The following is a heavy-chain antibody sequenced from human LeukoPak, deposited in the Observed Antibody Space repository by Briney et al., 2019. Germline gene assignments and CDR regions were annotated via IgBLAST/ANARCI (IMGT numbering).Heavy chain of an antibody. CDR1: GYTFTNYD. V-gene: IGHV1-8*01. J-gene: IGHJ6*03. CDR2: MNPNSGNT. CDR3: ARGSSSWIPYYYYMDV. D-gene: IGHD6-13*01. Sequence: GASVKVSCKASGYTFTNYDINWVRQATGQGLEWMGWMNPNSGNTGYAQKFQGRVTMTRNTSISTAYMELSSLRSEDTAVYYCARGSSSWIPYYYYMDVWGKGTTVTVSS.